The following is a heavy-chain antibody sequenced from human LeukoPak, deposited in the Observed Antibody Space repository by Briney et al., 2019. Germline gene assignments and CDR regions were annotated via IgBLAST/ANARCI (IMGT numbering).Heavy chain of an antibody. CDR2: INHSGST. CDR3: AREFLWFGQINYYYYGMDV. V-gene: IGHV4-61*08. J-gene: IGHJ6*02. Sequence: SETLSLTCTVSGGSISSGGFYWSWIRQHPGKGLEWIGEINHSGSTNYNPSLKSLVTISVDTSKNQFSLKLSSVTAADTAVYYCAREFLWFGQINYYYYGMDVWGQGTTVTVSS. D-gene: IGHD3-10*01. CDR1: GGSISSGGFY.